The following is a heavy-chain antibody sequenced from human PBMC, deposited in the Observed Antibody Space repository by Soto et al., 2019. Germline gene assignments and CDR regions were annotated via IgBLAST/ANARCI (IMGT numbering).Heavy chain of an antibody. D-gene: IGHD2-2*01. CDR2: IYPGDSDT. CDR3: AREAGPAAKTHPIDY. J-gene: IGHJ4*02. Sequence: TSYWIGWVRQMPGKGLEWMGIIYPGDSDTRYSPSFQGQVTISADKSISTAYLQWSSLKASDTAMYYCAREAGPAAKTHPIDYWGQGTLVTVSS. CDR1: TSYW. V-gene: IGHV5-51*01.